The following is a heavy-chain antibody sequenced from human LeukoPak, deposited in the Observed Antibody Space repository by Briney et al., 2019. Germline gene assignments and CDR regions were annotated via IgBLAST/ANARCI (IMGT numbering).Heavy chain of an antibody. CDR3: ARDPGGYSYGWVDY. Sequence: GGSLRLSCAASGFTFSNAWMSWVRQAPGKGLEWVAVISYDGSNKYYADSVKGRFTISRDNSKNTLYLQMNSLRAEDTAVYYCARDPGGYSYGWVDYWGQGTLVTVSS. V-gene: IGHV3-30-3*01. CDR2: ISYDGSNK. J-gene: IGHJ4*02. CDR1: GFTFSNAW. D-gene: IGHD5-18*01.